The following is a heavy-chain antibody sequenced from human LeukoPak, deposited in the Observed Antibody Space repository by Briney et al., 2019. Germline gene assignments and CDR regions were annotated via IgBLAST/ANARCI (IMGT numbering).Heavy chain of an antibody. CDR1: GFTFSSYD. CDR3: ARVDAFDL. Sequence: GGSLRLSCAASGFTFSSYDMNWVRQAPGKGLEWVSYISSSSSYIYYADSVKGRFTISRDNAKNSLYLQMHSLRAEDTAVYYCARVDAFDLWGQGTMVTVSS. J-gene: IGHJ3*01. CDR2: ISSSSSYI. V-gene: IGHV3-21*01.